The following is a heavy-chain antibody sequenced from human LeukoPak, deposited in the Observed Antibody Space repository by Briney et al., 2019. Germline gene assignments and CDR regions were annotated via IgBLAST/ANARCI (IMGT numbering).Heavy chain of an antibody. CDR1: GGTFSSYA. J-gene: IGHJ4*02. CDR3: ARDGKFGDFDY. CDR2: IIPIFGTA. D-gene: IGHD3-10*01. V-gene: IGHV1-69*13. Sequence: ASVKVSCKASGGTFSSYAISWVRQAPGQGLEWMGGIIPIFGTANYAQKFQGRVAITADESTSTAYMELSSLRSEDTAVYYCARDGKFGDFDYWGQGTLVTVSS.